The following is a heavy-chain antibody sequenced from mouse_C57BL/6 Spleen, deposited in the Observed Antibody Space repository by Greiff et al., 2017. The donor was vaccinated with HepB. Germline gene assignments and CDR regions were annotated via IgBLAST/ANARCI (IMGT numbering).Heavy chain of an antibody. CDR2: INPSSGYT. Sequence: VQLQQSGAELARPGASVKMSCKASGYTFTSYTMHWVKQRPGQGLEWIGYINPSSGYTKYNQKFKDKATLTADKSSSTAYMQLSSLTSEDSAVYYCARSDSNYSSFDVWGPGTTVTVSS. J-gene: IGHJ1*01. D-gene: IGHD2-5*01. CDR1: GYTFTSYT. CDR3: ARSDSNYSSFDV. V-gene: IGHV1-4*01.